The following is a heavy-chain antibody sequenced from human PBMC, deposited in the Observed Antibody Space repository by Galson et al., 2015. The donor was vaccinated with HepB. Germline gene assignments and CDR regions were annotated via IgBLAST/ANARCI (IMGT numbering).Heavy chain of an antibody. J-gene: IGHJ4*02. Sequence: SLRLSCATSGFTFSSHGMHWVRQAPGKGLEWVAVIWYDDTYKYYTESVKGRFTISRDSAKNTLSLQMNSLRVEDTAVYYCARDGGRGYTNGYFDYWGRGTLVTGSS. V-gene: IGHV3-33*01. CDR1: GFTFSSHG. D-gene: IGHD5-18*01. CDR3: ARDGGRGYTNGYFDY. CDR2: IWYDDTYK.